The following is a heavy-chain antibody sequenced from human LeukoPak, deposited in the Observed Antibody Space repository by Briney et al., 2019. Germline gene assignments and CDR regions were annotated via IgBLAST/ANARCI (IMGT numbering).Heavy chain of an antibody. D-gene: IGHD6-6*01. Sequence: KPSETLSLTCTVSGGSISSSSYYWGWIRQPPGKGLEWIGSIYYSGSTYYNPSLKSRVTISVGTSKNQFSLKLSSVTAADTAVYYCARQVGSSTPFDYWGQGTLVTVSS. CDR2: IYYSGST. CDR3: ARQVGSSTPFDY. CDR1: GGSISSSSYY. V-gene: IGHV4-39*01. J-gene: IGHJ4*02.